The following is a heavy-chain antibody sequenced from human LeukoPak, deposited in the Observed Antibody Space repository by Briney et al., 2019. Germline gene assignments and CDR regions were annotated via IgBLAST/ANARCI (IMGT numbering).Heavy chain of an antibody. CDR1: GFTFRSYS. D-gene: IGHD2-21*02. Sequence: GGSLRLSCAASGFTFRSYSMNWVRQAPGKGLEWVSYISSGSETIYYADSVKGRFTISRDNPKNSLYLQMSGLRYEDTAVYYCARLSRPVTEDHWGQGTLAIVSS. CDR3: ARLSRPVTEDH. V-gene: IGHV3-48*02. J-gene: IGHJ4*02. CDR2: ISSGSETI.